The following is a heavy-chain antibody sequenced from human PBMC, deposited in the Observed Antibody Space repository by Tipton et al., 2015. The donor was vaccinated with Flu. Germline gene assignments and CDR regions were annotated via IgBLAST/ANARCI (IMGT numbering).Heavy chain of an antibody. CDR2: TYYKSKWYS. CDR3: VRDRDNYGSNWYFDL. D-gene: IGHD4/OR15-4a*01. CDR1: GGSVSSRSAG. J-gene: IGHJ2*01. Sequence: GLVKPSQTLSLTCAISGGSVSSRSAGWNWIRQTPSRGLEWLGRTYYKSKWYSHYAVSVKSRIIISPDTSKNQFTLQLSSVTPEDTAVYYCVRDRDNYGSNWYFDLWGRGTLVTVSS. V-gene: IGHV6-1*01.